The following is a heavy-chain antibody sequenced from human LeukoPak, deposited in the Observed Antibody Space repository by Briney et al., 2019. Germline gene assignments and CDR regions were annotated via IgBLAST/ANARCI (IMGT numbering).Heavy chain of an antibody. CDR1: GFSFSSYA. D-gene: IGHD5-12*01. J-gene: IGHJ3*02. CDR3: AKDLVATIHEGYDI. CDR2: ISGSGGRT. Sequence: TGGSLRLSCAVSGFSFSSYAMGWVRQAPGKGLEWVSAISGSGGRTYYAHSVKGRFTISRDSSKNTLYLQMNSLRAEDTAIYYCAKDLVATIHEGYDIWGQGTMVTVSS. V-gene: IGHV3-23*01.